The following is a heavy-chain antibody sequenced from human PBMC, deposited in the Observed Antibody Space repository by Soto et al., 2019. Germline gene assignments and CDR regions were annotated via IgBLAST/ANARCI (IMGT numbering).Heavy chain of an antibody. CDR3: SRGSLTLVLGLGWFDP. D-gene: IGHD1-26*01. CDR1: GGSISSSSYY. Sequence: QLHLQESGPRLVSPSETLSLTCTVSGGSISSSSYYWGWIRQAPVKGLEWIGNVDSRGSTYFNPSLKSRVTMSVATSKNQFSLKLSSVTAADTAVYYCSRGSLTLVLGLGWFDPWGQRTLVGVAS. CDR2: VDSRGST. V-gene: IGHV4-39*01. J-gene: IGHJ5*02.